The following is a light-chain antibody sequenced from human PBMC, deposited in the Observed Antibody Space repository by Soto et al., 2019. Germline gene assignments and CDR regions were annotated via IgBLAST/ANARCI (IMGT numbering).Light chain of an antibody. J-gene: IGLJ2*01. CDR3: AVWDDSLSGVL. V-gene: IGLV1-47*01. CDR2: RNT. CDR1: SSNIGSNY. Sequence: QSVLTQSPSASGTPGQRVTISCSGSSSNIGSNYVYWYQQLPGTAPKLLIYRNTQRPSGVPDRFSGSKSGTSASLAISGLRSEDEADYYCAVWDDSLSGVLFGGGTKLTVL.